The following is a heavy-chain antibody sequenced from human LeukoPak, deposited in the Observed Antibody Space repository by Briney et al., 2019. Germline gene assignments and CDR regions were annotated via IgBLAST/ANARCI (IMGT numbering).Heavy chain of an antibody. CDR2: ISSHTGDT. CDR1: GYVFTSYG. Sequence: ASVRVSCKASGYVFTSYGISWVRQAPGQGLEGMGWISSHTGDTRYAQRFQDRVTMTTDISTTTAYLDLRSLRFDDTAVYYCARDVRRLQLSTYFFDFWGQGTLVSVSS. D-gene: IGHD4-17*01. V-gene: IGHV1-18*01. CDR3: ARDVRRLQLSTYFFDF. J-gene: IGHJ4*02.